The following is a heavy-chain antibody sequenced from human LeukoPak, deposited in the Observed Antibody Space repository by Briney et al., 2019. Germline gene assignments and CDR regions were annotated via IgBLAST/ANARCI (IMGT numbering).Heavy chain of an antibody. J-gene: IGHJ5*02. CDR3: AKDLMRDRWFGES. CDR1: GFTFRYYG. D-gene: IGHD3-10*01. CDR2: IRFDGNDK. Sequence: GGSLRLSCAASGFTFRYYGMHWVRQAPGKGLEWVAFIRFDGNDKFYTKSVKGRFTISKDTSRSTLYLQMNSLRLEDTAVYYCAKDLMRDRWFGESWGQGTLVTVSS. V-gene: IGHV3-30*02.